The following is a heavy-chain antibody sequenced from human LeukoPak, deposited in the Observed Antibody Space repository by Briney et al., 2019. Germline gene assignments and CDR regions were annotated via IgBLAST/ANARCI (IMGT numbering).Heavy chain of an antibody. CDR2: ISFDGSNK. J-gene: IGHJ4*02. V-gene: IGHV3-30*18. CDR1: GFTFSTYG. D-gene: IGHD5-12*01. CDR3: AKPVEGVYSDYGRNYFDY. Sequence: GGSLRLSCAASGFTFSTYGMHWVRQAPGKGLEWVAVISFDGSNKYYADSVKGRFTISRDNSKNTLYLQVNGLRAEDTAVYYCAKPVEGVYSDYGRNYFDYWGQGALVTVSS.